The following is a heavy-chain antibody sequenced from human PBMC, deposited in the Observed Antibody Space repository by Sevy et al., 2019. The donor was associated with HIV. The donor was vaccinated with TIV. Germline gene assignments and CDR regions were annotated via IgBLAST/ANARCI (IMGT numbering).Heavy chain of an antibody. V-gene: IGHV3-53*01. J-gene: IGHJ4*02. CDR1: GFTVSSNY. Sequence: GGSLRLSCAASGFTVSSNYMNWVRQAPGKGLEWVSAIYSGGTTYYADSVKGRFTISRDNSKNTLYLQMNSLRAEETAVYYCARDRATAGYYYDPQGFDYWGQGTLVTVSS. CDR2: IYSGGTT. D-gene: IGHD3-22*01. CDR3: ARDRATAGYYYDPQGFDY.